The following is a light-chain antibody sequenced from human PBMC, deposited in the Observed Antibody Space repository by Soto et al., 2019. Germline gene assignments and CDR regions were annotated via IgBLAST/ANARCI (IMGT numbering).Light chain of an antibody. CDR1: QSVSSN. CDR3: QQYNNWPRT. Sequence: KGMNQSPATLSVSTGERDTLSCRASQSVSSNLAWYQQKPGQAPRLLIYGASTRATGIPARLSGSGSGTEFTLTISSLQSEDFAVYYCQQYNNWPRTLGQVTKVDI. CDR2: GAS. V-gene: IGKV3-15*01. J-gene: IGKJ1*01.